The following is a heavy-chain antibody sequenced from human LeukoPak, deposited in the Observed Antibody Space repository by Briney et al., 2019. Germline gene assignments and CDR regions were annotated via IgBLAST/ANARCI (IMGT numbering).Heavy chain of an antibody. V-gene: IGHV3-21*01. CDR3: ARVNEGTSVEYYYYMDV. D-gene: IGHD2-2*01. CDR2: ISSSSYI. Sequence: GGSLRLSCAASGFTFSSYSMNWVRQAPGKGLEWVSSISSSSYIYYADSVKGRFTISRDNAKNSLYLQMNSLRAEDTAVYYCARVNEGTSVEYYYYMDVWGKGTTVTVSS. J-gene: IGHJ6*03. CDR1: GFTFSSYS.